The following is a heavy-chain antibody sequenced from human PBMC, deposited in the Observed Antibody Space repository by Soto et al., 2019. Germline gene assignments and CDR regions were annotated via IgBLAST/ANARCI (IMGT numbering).Heavy chain of an antibody. V-gene: IGHV3-33*01. Sequence: GVPLRVSSAAAGFTISSYGMHRVRQDPGKGLEWVAVIWYDGSNKYYADSVKGRFTISRDNSKNTLYLQMNSLRAEDTAVYYCARDYEDIVVVVAATPNYYMDVWGKGTTVTVSS. J-gene: IGHJ6*03. CDR3: ARDYEDIVVVVAATPNYYMDV. CDR1: GFTISSYG. CDR2: IWYDGSNK. D-gene: IGHD2-15*01.